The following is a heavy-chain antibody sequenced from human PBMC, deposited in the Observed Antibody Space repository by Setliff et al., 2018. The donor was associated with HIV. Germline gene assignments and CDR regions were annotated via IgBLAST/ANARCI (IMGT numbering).Heavy chain of an antibody. D-gene: IGHD3-3*01. CDR1: GGSISSRY. CDR3: AREEDYNFWSGYDWFDP. Sequence: PSETLSLTCTVSGGSISSRYWSWIRLPPGKGLEWIGTLYYNGNTNSNPSLKSRVTISVDTSKNQFSLKLSSVTAADTAVYYCAREEDYNFWSGYDWFDPWGQGTLVTVSS. V-gene: IGHV4-59*11. J-gene: IGHJ5*02. CDR2: LYYNGNT.